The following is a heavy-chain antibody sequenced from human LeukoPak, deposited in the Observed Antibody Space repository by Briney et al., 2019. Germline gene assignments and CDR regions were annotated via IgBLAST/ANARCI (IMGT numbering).Heavy chain of an antibody. V-gene: IGHV4-34*01. D-gene: IGHD4-17*01. Sequence: SETLSLTCAVYGGSFSGYYWSWIRQPPGKGLEWIGEINHSGSTNYNPSLKSRVTISVDTSKKQFSLKLTSVTAADTAVYYCARCDDYGDPNFDYWGQGTLVTVSS. CDR1: GGSFSGYY. CDR2: INHSGST. J-gene: IGHJ4*02. CDR3: ARCDDYGDPNFDY.